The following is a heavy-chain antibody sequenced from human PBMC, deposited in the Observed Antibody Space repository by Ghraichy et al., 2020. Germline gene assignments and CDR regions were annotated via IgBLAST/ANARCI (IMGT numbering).Heavy chain of an antibody. Sequence: GESLNISCAASGFTFSSYAMSWVRQAPGKGLEWVSAISGSGGSTYYADSVKGRFTISRDNSKNTLYLQMNSLRAEDTAVYYCAKDGYDFWSGYTKGNWFDPWGQGTLVTVSS. V-gene: IGHV3-23*01. CDR3: AKDGYDFWSGYTKGNWFDP. D-gene: IGHD3-3*01. CDR2: ISGSGGST. J-gene: IGHJ5*02. CDR1: GFTFSSYA.